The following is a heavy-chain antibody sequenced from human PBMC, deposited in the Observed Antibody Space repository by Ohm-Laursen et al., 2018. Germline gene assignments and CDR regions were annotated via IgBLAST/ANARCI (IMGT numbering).Heavy chain of an antibody. CDR1: GDSVSSYF. CDR3: ARLTSLGCDY. J-gene: IGHJ4*02. V-gene: IGHV4-4*07. Sequence: GTLSLTCTVSGDSVSSYFWGWARQPAGKGLEWIGRVYTNGRPMYSSSLKSRVTISLDTSKNQFSLNLKSVTAADTAIYYCARLTSLGCDYWGQGTLVTVSS. D-gene: IGHD7-27*01. CDR2: VYTNGRP.